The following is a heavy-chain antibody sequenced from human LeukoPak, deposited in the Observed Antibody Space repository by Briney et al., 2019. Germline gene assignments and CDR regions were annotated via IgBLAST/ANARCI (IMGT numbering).Heavy chain of an antibody. J-gene: IGHJ3*02. D-gene: IGHD3-10*01. CDR2: INHSGST. Sequence: SETLSLTCAVYGGSFSGYYWSWIRQPPGKGLEWIGEINHSGSTYYNPSLKSRVTISVDRSKNQFSLKLSSVTAADTAVFYCARAPGGYGSGSRGAFDIWGQGTMVTVSS. V-gene: IGHV4-34*01. CDR1: GGSFSGYY. CDR3: ARAPGGYGSGSRGAFDI.